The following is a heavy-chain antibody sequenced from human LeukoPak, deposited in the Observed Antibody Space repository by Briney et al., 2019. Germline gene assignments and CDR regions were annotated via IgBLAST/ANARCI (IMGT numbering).Heavy chain of an antibody. V-gene: IGHV3-30*04. CDR2: ISYDGSNK. D-gene: IGHD6-19*01. CDR1: GFTFSSYA. J-gene: IGHJ4*02. CDR3: AREAAVAGNQYFDY. Sequence: PGGSLRLSCAASGFTFSSYAMSWVRQAPGKGLEWVAVISYDGSNKYYADSVKGRFTISRDNSKNTLYLQMNSLRAEDTAVYYCAREAAVAGNQYFDYWGQGTLVTVSS.